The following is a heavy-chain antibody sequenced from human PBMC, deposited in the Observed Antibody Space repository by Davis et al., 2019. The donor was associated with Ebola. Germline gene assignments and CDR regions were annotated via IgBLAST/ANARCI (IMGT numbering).Heavy chain of an antibody. Sequence: SETLSLTCTVSGGSISSSSYYWGWIRQPPGKGLEWIGSIYHSGSTNYNPSLKSRVTISVDKSKNQFSLKLSSVTAADTAVYYCARIHYYYGMDVWGQGTTVTVSS. J-gene: IGHJ6*02. CDR2: IYHSGST. CDR3: ARIHYYYGMDV. CDR1: GGSISSSSYY. V-gene: IGHV4-39*07.